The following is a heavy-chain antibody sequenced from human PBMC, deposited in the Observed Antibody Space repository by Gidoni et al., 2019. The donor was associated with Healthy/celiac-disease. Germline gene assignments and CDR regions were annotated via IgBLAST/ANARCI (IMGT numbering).Heavy chain of an antibody. J-gene: IGHJ4*02. Sequence: QVQLVESGGGVVQPGRSLRRSCAASGFTFSSYGMHWVRQAPGKGLEWGAVIWYDGSNKYYADSVKGRFTISRDNSKNTLYLQMNSLRAEDTAVYYCARAADRWYYFDYWGQGTLVTVSS. CDR1: GFTFSSYG. CDR3: ARAADRWYYFDY. D-gene: IGHD2-15*01. V-gene: IGHV3-33*01. CDR2: IWYDGSNK.